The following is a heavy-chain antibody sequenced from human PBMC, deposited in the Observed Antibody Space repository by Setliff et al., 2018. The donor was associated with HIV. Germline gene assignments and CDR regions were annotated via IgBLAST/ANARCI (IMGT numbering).Heavy chain of an antibody. D-gene: IGHD3-22*01. CDR3: ARAVGGSNYFDYSGYQDF. CDR1: GYPFDSYG. CDR2: FSAYIGDT. V-gene: IGHV1-18*01. J-gene: IGHJ4*02. Sequence: ASVKVSCKTSGYPFDSYGISWVRQAPGQGLEWMGWFSAYIGDTKYAQRFQGRVTMTTDPSTPTAYMELRSLKSGDTAMYYCARAVGGSNYFDYSGYQDFWGQGTQVTVSS.